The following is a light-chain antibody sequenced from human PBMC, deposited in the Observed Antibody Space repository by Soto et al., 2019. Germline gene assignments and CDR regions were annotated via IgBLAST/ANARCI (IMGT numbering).Light chain of an antibody. CDR2: GAS. Sequence: EMVMTQSPGTLSVSPGERATLSCRASQSISTNLAWYQHKPGQAPRLLIYGASTRATDIPARFSGSGSGTEFTLAISSLQSEDSAVYYCQQYHYQGTFGQGTKVDIK. J-gene: IGKJ1*01. CDR1: QSISTN. V-gene: IGKV3-15*01. CDR3: QQYHYQGT.